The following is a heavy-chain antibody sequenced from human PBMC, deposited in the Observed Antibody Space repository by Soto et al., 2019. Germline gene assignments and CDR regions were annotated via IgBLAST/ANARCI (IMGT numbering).Heavy chain of an antibody. CDR1: GGSVSSYY. CDR3: AGMSFTGFGELIGNFYFHGMDV. Sequence: SETLSLTCNVSGGSVSSYYWTWIRQPPGKGLEYIGYIYNTGSANYNPSLKSRVSISLDTSKNQFSLNLRSVTAADTAVYYCAGMSFTGFGELIGNFYFHGMDVWGQGTTVTVSS. CDR2: IYNTGSA. J-gene: IGHJ6*02. V-gene: IGHV4-59*02. D-gene: IGHD3-3*01.